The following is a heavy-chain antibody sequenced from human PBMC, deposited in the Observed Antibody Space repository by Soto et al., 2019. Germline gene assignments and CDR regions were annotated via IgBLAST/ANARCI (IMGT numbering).Heavy chain of an antibody. J-gene: IGHJ4*02. D-gene: IGHD1-26*01. V-gene: IGHV4-38-2*02. Sequence: SETLSLTCAVSGDSISNDYYWGWIRQPPGKGLEWIGTIFQSVNTYYNPSLKSRVTISVDTSKNHFSLNLSSVTAADTAVYYCAREAFGGSGNSYGSHHDYWGQGTLVTVSS. CDR2: IFQSVNT. CDR1: GDSISNDYY. CDR3: AREAFGGSGNSYGSHHDY.